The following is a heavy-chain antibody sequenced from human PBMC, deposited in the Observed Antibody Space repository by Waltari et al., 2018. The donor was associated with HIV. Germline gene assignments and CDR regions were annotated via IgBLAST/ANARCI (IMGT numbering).Heavy chain of an antibody. CDR3: ARRAITFGGVIVNAFDI. Sequence: EVQLVPSGAEVKKPGESLKISCKGSGYSFTSYWIGWVRPMPGKGLEWMGIIYPGDSDTRYSPSFQGQVTISADKSISTAYLQWSSLKASDTAMYYCARRAITFGGVIVNAFDIWGQGTMVTVSS. V-gene: IGHV5-51*01. J-gene: IGHJ3*02. CDR2: IYPGDSDT. D-gene: IGHD3-16*02. CDR1: GYSFTSYW.